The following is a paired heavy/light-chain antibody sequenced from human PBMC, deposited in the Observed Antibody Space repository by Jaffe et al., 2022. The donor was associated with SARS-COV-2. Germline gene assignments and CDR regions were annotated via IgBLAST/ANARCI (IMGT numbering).Light chain of an antibody. CDR2: AAS. V-gene: IGKV1-17*01. J-gene: IGKJ5*01. CDR1: QGIRND. Sequence: DIQMTQSPSSLSASVGDRVTITCRASQGIRNDLGWYQQKPGKAPKRLIYAASSLQSGVPSRFSGSGSGTEFTLTISSLQPEDFATYYCLQHNSYPPTFGQGTRLEIK. CDR3: LQHNSYPPT.
Heavy chain of an antibody. CDR1: GFTFSSYA. V-gene: IGHV3-23*01. D-gene: IGHD2-2*01. J-gene: IGHJ6*02. CDR2: ISGSGGST. CDR3: AKDDSIVPAASIDYYYYYGMDV. Sequence: EVQLLESGGGLVQPGGSLRLSCAASGFTFSSYAMSWVRQAPGKGLEWVSAISGSGGSTYYADSVKGRFTISRDNSKNTLYLQMNSLRAEDTAVYYCAKDDSIVPAASIDYYYYYGMDVWGQGTTVTVSS.